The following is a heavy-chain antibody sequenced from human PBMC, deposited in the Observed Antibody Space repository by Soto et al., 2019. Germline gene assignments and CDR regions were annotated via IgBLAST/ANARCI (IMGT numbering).Heavy chain of an antibody. J-gene: IGHJ4*02. CDR3: ARAYSAGIGVAAPRGHFDY. CDR2: IYYSGST. Sequence: SETLSLTCTVSGGSISSGDYYWSWIRQPPGKGLEWIGYIYYSGSTYYNPSLKSRVTISVDTSKNQFSLKLSSVTAADTGVYYCARAYSAGIGVAAPRGHFDYWGQGTLVTVSS. D-gene: IGHD6-19*01. V-gene: IGHV4-30-4*01. CDR1: GGSISSGDYY.